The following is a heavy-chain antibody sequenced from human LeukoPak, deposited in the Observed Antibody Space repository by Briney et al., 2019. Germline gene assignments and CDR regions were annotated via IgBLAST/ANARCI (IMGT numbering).Heavy chain of an antibody. CDR1: GGSISSYY. D-gene: IGHD2-15*01. CDR3: ARVTGYVIEDNFDY. V-gene: IGHV4-59*01. J-gene: IGHJ4*02. Sequence: SETLSLTCTVSGGSISSYYWSWIRLPPGKGLEWIGYIYYSRSTNYNPSLKSRVTISVDTSKNQFSLKLRSVTAADTAVYYCARVTGYVIEDNFDYWGQGTLVTVSS. CDR2: IYYSRST.